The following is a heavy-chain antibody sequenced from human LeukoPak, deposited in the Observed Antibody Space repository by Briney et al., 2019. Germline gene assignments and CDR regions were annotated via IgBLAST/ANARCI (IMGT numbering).Heavy chain of an antibody. J-gene: IGHJ4*02. CDR3: ARSGYGSGSYSDY. CDR1: GGSISNYY. V-gene: IGHV4-4*07. Sequence: SETLSLTCTVSGGSISNYYWSWIRQPAGKGLEWIGRIYTSGSTNYNPSLKSRVTISVDTSKNQFSLKLSSVTAADTAVYYCARSGYGSGSYSDYWGQGTLVTVSS. CDR2: IYTSGST. D-gene: IGHD3-10*01.